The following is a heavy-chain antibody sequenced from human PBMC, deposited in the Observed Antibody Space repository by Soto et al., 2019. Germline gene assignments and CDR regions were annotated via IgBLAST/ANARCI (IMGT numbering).Heavy chain of an antibody. CDR2: INPTDSET. Sequence: GESLKISCKTSGHRFATYWISWVRQMPGKGLEYMGKINPTDSETNYSPSFEGHVTFSVDRSTSTAYVRWNSLKASDTAMYYCASPTMTSTSFYYAMDVWGQGTTVTVSS. J-gene: IGHJ6*02. CDR3: ASPTMTSTSFYYAMDV. D-gene: IGHD4-17*01. CDR1: GHRFATYW. V-gene: IGHV5-10-1*01.